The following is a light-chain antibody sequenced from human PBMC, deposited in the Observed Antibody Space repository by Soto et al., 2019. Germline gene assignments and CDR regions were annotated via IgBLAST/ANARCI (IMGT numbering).Light chain of an antibody. Sequence: DIQLTQSPSFLSASVGDRVTITCRASQGISSYLAWYQQKPRKAPEVLIFGASTLQSGVPSRFSGSGSGTDFTLTISSLEPEDFAVYYCQQRSNWPPITFGQGTRLEIK. J-gene: IGKJ5*01. CDR3: QQRSNWPPIT. CDR2: GAS. CDR1: QGISSY. V-gene: IGKV1-9*01.